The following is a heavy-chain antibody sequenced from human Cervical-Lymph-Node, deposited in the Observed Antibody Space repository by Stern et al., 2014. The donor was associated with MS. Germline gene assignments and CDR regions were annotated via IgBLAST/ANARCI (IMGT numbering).Heavy chain of an antibody. CDR2: VSGSDEAS. J-gene: IGHJ1*01. V-gene: IGHV3-23*04. CDR3: AKGLTPANIDMVFPH. CDR1: GFTLKNYV. D-gene: IGHD2-2*01. Sequence: EVQLVESGGGLVQPGGSLRLSCAASGFTLKNYVMSWIRQAPGKGPEWVSGVSGSDEASYYADSVKGRFTISRDTSQNTLYLQMNSLRAEDTATYYCAKGLTPANIDMVFPHWGQGTLVTVSS.